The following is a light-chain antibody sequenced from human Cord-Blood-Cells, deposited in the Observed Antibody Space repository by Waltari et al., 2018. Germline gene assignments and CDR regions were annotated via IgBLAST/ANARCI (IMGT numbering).Light chain of an antibody. V-gene: IGKV1-33*01. CDR2: DAS. J-gene: IGKJ3*01. CDR1: QDISNY. Sequence: DIQMTQSPSSLSASVGDRVPITCQASQDISNYLNWYQQKPGKAPKLLIYDASNLETGVPSRFSGSGSGTDFTFTSSRLQPEDIATYYCQQYDKLPFTFGPGTKVDIK. CDR3: QQYDKLPFT.